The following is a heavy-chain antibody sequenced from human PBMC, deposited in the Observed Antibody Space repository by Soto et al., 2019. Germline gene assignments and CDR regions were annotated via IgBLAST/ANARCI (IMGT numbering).Heavy chain of an antibody. J-gene: IGHJ2*01. CDR2: IIPIFGTA. V-gene: IGHV1-69*13. D-gene: IGHD3-22*01. CDR3: ARAQDYYYSSGYYPPTDYWYFDL. Sequence: GASVKVSCKASGGTFSSYAISWVRQAPGQGLEWMGGIIPIFGTANYAQKFQGRVTITADESTSTAHMELSSLRSEDTAVYYCARAQDYYYSSGYYPPTDYWYFDLWGRGTLGTVSS. CDR1: GGTFSSYA.